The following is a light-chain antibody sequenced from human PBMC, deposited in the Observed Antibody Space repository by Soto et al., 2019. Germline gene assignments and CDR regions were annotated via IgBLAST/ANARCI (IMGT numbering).Light chain of an antibody. CDR2: GAS. CDR3: QQASEPPYT. CDR1: QPIANW. Sequence: DIQMTQSPSSLSVSVGERVTITCRASQPIANWLTWYQQRPGHAPELLIHGASTLHSGVPPRFSGTGYGTDFTLTITSLQPEDLATYFCQQASEPPYTFGQGTKLEI. J-gene: IGKJ2*01. V-gene: IGKV1-12*01.